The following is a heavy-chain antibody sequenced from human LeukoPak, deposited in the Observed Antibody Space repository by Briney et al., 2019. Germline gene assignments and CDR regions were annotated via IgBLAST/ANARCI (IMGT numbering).Heavy chain of an antibody. CDR3: ARRGQYSSSSPFDY. V-gene: IGHV4-59*08. D-gene: IGHD6-6*01. Sequence: PSETLSLTCTVSGGSISGYYWSWIRQPPGKGLEWIGNIYYSGSTNYNPSLKSRVTISVDTSKNQFSLKLSSVTAADTAVYYCARRGQYSSSSPFDYWGQGTLVTVSS. J-gene: IGHJ4*02. CDR1: GGSISGYY. CDR2: IYYSGST.